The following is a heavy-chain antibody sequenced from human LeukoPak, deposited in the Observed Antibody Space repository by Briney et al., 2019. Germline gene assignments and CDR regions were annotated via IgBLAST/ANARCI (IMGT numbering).Heavy chain of an antibody. D-gene: IGHD1-20*01. CDR1: GFTFSTYS. CDR3: ARDNWIEAHYFDY. Sequence: GGSLRLSCVASGFTFSTYSMNWVRQAPGKGLEWVSFISTSSNYIYYADSVKGRFAISRDNAKNSLYLQMNSLRAEDTAVYYCARDNWIEAHYFDYWGQGTLVTVSS. CDR2: ISTSSNYI. J-gene: IGHJ4*02. V-gene: IGHV3-21*01.